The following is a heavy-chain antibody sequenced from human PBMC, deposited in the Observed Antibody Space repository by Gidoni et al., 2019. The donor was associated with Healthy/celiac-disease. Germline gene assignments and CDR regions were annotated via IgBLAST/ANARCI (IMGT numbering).Heavy chain of an antibody. D-gene: IGHD6-6*01. V-gene: IGHV3-23*01. CDR1: GSPLSSHA. Sequence: EVQLLASGGGVVQPGGSLRLSCAASGSPLSSHAMSWGRQAPGRGLELVSASSGSGGIKYYADSVKGRFTISRDNSKNTLYLQMNSLRAEDTAVYYCAKDRSSSSYSTKYYYYYGMDVWGQGTTVTVSS. J-gene: IGHJ6*02. CDR2: SSGSGGIK. CDR3: AKDRSSSSYSTKYYYYYGMDV.